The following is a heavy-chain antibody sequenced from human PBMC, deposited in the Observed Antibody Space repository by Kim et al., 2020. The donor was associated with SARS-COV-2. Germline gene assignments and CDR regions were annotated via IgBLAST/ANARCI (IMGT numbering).Heavy chain of an antibody. Sequence: ASVKVSCKASGYTFTSYGISWVRQAPGQGLEWMGWISAYNGNTNYAQKLQGRVTMTTDTSTSTAYMELRSLRSDDTAVYYCARIMTYYDILTGYYGATVGFDYWGQGTLVTVSS. CDR3: ARIMTYYDILTGYYGATVGFDY. J-gene: IGHJ4*02. D-gene: IGHD3-9*01. CDR1: GYTFTSYG. CDR2: ISAYNGNT. V-gene: IGHV1-18*01.